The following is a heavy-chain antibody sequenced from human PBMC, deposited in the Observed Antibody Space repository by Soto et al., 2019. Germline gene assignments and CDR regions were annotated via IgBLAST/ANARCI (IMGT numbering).Heavy chain of an antibody. CDR1: GGSISSYY. D-gene: IGHD3-3*01. V-gene: IGHV4-59*08. CDR2: IYYSGST. CDR3: ARLIYYDFWSGPRGDYYYYMDV. J-gene: IGHJ6*03. Sequence: ETLSLTCTVSGGSISSYYWSWIRQPPGKGLEWIGYIYYSGSTNYNPSLKSRVTISVDTSKNQFSLKLSSVTAADTAVYYCARLIYYDFWSGPRGDYYYYMDVWGKGTTVTVSS.